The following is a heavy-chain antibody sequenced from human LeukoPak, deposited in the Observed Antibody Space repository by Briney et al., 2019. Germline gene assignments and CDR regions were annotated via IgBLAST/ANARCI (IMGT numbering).Heavy chain of an antibody. CDR1: GFTFSSYG. D-gene: IGHD1-7*01. CDR3: ARVGNYVDYYYGMDV. Sequence: PGGSLRLSCAASGFTFSSYGMHWVRQAPGKGLEWVAVIWYDGSNKYYADSVKGRFTISRDNSKNTLYLQMNSLRAEDTAVYYCARVGNYVDYYYGMDVWGQGTTVTVSS. V-gene: IGHV3-33*01. J-gene: IGHJ6*02. CDR2: IWYDGSNK.